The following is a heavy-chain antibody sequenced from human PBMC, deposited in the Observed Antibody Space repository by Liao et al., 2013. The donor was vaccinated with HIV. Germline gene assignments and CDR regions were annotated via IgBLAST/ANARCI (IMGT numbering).Heavy chain of an antibody. D-gene: IGHD3-10*01. CDR2: INYSGTT. V-gene: IGHV4-39*07. CDR1: GGSINSSPYY. CDR3: ARDNRLWFGELQEYFHH. Sequence: QLQLQESGPGLVKPSETLSLTCAVSGGSINSSPYYWGWIRQTPGKSLEWIGSINYSGTTYYNPSLKSRVTVSADTSKNQFSLNLSSVTAADTAVYYCARDNRLWFGELQEYFHHWGQGTLVTVSS. J-gene: IGHJ1*01.